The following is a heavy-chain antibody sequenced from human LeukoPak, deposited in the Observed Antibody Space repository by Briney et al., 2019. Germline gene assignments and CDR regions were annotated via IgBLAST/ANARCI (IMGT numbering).Heavy chain of an antibody. CDR1: GFTFSSYS. V-gene: IGHV3-21*01. J-gene: IGHJ6*04. CDR2: ISSSSSYI. Sequence: GGSLRLSCAASGFTFSSYSMNWVRQAPGKWLEWVSSISSSSSYIYYADSVKGRFTISRDNAKNSLYLQMNSLRAEDTAVYYCARGRGIIVVVPAAIGQTDVWGKGTTVTVSS. D-gene: IGHD2-2*02. CDR3: ARGRGIIVVVPAAIGQTDV.